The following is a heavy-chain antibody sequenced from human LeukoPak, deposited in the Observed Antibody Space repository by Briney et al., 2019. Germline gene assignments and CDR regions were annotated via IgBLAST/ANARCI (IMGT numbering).Heavy chain of an antibody. Sequence: ASVKVSCKASGYTFTSYDINWVRQATGQGLEWMGWMNPNSGNTGYAQKFQGGVTITRNTSISTAYMELSSLRSEDTAVYYCARWEDTGAFDIWGQGTMVTVSS. J-gene: IGHJ3*02. CDR1: GYTFTSYD. V-gene: IGHV1-8*03. CDR3: ARWEDTGAFDI. CDR2: MNPNSGNT. D-gene: IGHD1-26*01.